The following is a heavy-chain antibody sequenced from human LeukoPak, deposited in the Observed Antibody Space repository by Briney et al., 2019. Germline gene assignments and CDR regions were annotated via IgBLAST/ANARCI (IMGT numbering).Heavy chain of an antibody. CDR2: IPYDASNE. J-gene: IGHJ5*02. D-gene: IGHD5-12*01. CDR3: AKWKNNNSGYDH. V-gene: IGHV3-30*02. Sequence: PGGSLRLSCEASELTFTTYGMHWVRQAPGKGLEWVAFIPYDASNEYYADSVKGRFTISRDNSKNTLYLQMSRLRAEDTAVYYCAKWKNNNSGYDHWGQGTLVTVSS. CDR1: ELTFTTYG.